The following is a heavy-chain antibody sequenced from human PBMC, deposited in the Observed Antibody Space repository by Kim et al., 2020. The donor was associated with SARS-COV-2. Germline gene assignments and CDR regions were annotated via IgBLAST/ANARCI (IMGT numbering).Heavy chain of an antibody. D-gene: IGHD3-22*01. V-gene: IGHV3-23*01. CDR2: ISGIDVTT. J-gene: IGHJ4*02. Sequence: GGSLRLSCAASGFTFSNFAMTWVRQAPGKGLEWVSTISGIDVTTTYADSVKGRFTISRDNSKNTLYLQMNSLRADDTAVYYCAKSSQTCYYWFDYWGQGTLVTVSS. CDR3: AKSSQTCYYWFDY. CDR1: GFTFSNFA.